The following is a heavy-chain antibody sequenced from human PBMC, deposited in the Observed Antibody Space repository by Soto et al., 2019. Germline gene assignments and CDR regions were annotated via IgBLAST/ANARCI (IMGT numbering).Heavy chain of an antibody. CDR3: SRDVVTAVAGSVNWFDP. CDR2: IWYDGTKK. Sequence: GGSLRLSCAASGFSLRTYVMPCLRRAPCKGLEWLGFIWYDGTKKFYANSVKGRSTISKDNANNILYLQMRGLRAEHTAVYYCSRDVVTAVAGSVNWFDPWGQGTLVNVSS. V-gene: IGHV3-33*01. CDR1: GFSLRTYV. D-gene: IGHD6-19*01. J-gene: IGHJ5*02.